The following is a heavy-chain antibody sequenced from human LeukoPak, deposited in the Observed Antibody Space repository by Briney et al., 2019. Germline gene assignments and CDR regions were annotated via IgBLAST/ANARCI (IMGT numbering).Heavy chain of an antibody. CDR3: ASKPQEDAFDI. J-gene: IGHJ3*02. Sequence: SETLSLTCTVSGGSISSYYWSWIRQPPGKGLEWIGYIYHSGSTNYNPSLKSRVTMSVDTSKNQFSLKLSSVTAADTAVYYCASKPQEDAFDIWGQGTMVTVSS. V-gene: IGHV4-59*12. CDR2: IYHSGST. CDR1: GGSISSYY.